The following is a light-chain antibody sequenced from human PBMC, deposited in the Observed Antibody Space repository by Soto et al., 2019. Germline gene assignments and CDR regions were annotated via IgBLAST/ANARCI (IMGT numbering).Light chain of an antibody. Sequence: EIVLTQSPGTLSLSPGERATLSCRASQSVSSSYLAWYQQKPGQAPRLLIYGASTRATGIPDRFSGSGSGTYFTLTISTLEPEDFAVQYCHQYGSSPPYTFGQGTKLEIK. V-gene: IGKV3-20*01. CDR3: HQYGSSPPYT. J-gene: IGKJ2*01. CDR2: GAS. CDR1: QSVSSSY.